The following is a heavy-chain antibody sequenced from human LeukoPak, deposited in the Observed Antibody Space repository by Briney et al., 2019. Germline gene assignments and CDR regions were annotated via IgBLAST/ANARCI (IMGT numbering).Heavy chain of an antibody. Sequence: QPGRSLRLSCAASGFTFSSYAMHWVRQAPGKGLEWVAVISYDGSNKYYADSVKGRFTISRDNSKNTLYLQMNILRAEDTAVYYCARDSYGMDVWGQGTTVTVSS. CDR1: GFTFSSYA. J-gene: IGHJ6*02. V-gene: IGHV3-30-3*01. CDR2: ISYDGSNK. CDR3: ARDSYGMDV.